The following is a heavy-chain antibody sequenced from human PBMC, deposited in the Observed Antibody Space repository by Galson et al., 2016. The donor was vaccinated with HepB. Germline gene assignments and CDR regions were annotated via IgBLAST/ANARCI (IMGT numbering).Heavy chain of an antibody. CDR1: GYTFTSYY. D-gene: IGHD1-26*01. CDR3: ARDMGATHAFDI. Sequence: SVKVSCKASGYTFTSYYMHWVRQAPGQGLEWMEIINPSGGSTSYAQKFQGRVTMTRDTSTSTVYMELSSLRSEDTAVYYCARDMGATHAFDIWGQGTMVTVSS. J-gene: IGHJ3*02. CDR2: INPSGGST. V-gene: IGHV1-46*01.